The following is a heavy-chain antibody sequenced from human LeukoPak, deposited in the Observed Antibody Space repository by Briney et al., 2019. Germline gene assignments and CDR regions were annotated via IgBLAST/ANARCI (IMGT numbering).Heavy chain of an antibody. V-gene: IGHV3-7*03. CDR1: GFTFSSYW. CDR3: ARGGGLDV. J-gene: IGHJ6*02. CDR2: INHNGNVN. D-gene: IGHD3-16*01. Sequence: PGGSLRLSCAAPGFTFSSYWMNWARQAPGKGLEWVASINHNGNVNYYVDSVKGRFTISRDNAKNSLYLQMSNLRAEDTAVYIFARGGGLDVWGQGATVTVSS.